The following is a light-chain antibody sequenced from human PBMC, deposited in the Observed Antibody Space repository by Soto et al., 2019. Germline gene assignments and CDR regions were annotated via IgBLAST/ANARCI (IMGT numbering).Light chain of an antibody. CDR2: GAS. J-gene: IGKJ4*01. Sequence: IALAQSPGTLSLSPGERATLSCRASQSVTSNFLAWYQQKPGQAPRLLIYGASSRATGIPDRISGSGSGTDFTLTINRLEPEDSAVYFCQQYGSTPFTFGGGTKVEIK. CDR1: QSVTSNF. CDR3: QQYGSTPFT. V-gene: IGKV3-20*01.